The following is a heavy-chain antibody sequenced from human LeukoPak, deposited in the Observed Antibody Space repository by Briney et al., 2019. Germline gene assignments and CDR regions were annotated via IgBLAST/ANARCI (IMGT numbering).Heavy chain of an antibody. CDR3: ASAAAAGTYYYGMDV. Sequence: GESLKISCKGSGYSFTSYWIGWVRQMPGKGLEWMGIIYPGDSDTRYSPSFQGQVTISADKSISTAYLQWSSLKASDTAMYYCASAAAAGTYYYGMDVWGQGTTVTVPS. V-gene: IGHV5-51*01. CDR1: GYSFTSYW. D-gene: IGHD6-13*01. J-gene: IGHJ6*02. CDR2: IYPGDSDT.